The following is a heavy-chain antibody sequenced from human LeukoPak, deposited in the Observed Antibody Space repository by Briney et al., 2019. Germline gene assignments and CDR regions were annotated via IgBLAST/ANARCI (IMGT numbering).Heavy chain of an antibody. V-gene: IGHV3-7*01. Sequence: GGSLRLSCAASGFTFSSYWMSWVRQAPGKGLEWVANIKQGGSEKYYVDSVKGRFTISRDNAKNSLYLQMNSLRAEDTAVYYCAREMGIAVAGNLDYWGQGTLVTVSS. J-gene: IGHJ4*02. CDR2: IKQGGSEK. CDR1: GFTFSSYW. D-gene: IGHD6-19*01. CDR3: AREMGIAVAGNLDY.